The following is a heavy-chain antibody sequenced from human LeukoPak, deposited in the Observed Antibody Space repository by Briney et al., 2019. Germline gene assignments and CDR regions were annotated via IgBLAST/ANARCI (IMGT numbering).Heavy chain of an antibody. CDR1: GFSIRTRYS. J-gene: IGHJ4*02. D-gene: IGHD2-15*01. CDR2: ISHTGRS. V-gene: IGHV4-38-2*02. Sequence: SETLSLTCSVSGFSIRTRYSWAWIRQPPGKGLEWVGIISHTGRSYYNPSLKSRVAISLDTSKNQFSLKLSSVTAADTAVYYCARHEEVVAAGPFDYWGQGTLVTVSS. CDR3: ARHEEVVAAGPFDY.